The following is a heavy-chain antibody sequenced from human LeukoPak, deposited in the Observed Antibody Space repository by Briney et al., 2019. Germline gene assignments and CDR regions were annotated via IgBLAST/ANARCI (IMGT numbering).Heavy chain of an antibody. CDR3: AKDSHSSGYLASFDY. CDR1: GFTFDDYA. J-gene: IGHJ4*02. V-gene: IGHV3-9*01. CDR2: ISWNSGSI. Sequence: PGGSLRLSCAASGFTFDDYAMHWVRQAPGKGLEWVSGISWNSGSIGYADSVKGRFTISRDNAKNSLYLQMNSLRAEDTALYYCAKDSHSSGYLASFDYWGQGTLVTVSS. D-gene: IGHD3-22*01.